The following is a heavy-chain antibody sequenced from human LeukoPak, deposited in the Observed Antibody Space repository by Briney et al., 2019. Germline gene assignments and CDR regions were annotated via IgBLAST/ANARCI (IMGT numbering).Heavy chain of an antibody. J-gene: IGHJ6*03. D-gene: IGHD1-20*01. CDR1: GFTFSSYA. CDR2: ISSNGGST. Sequence: GGSLRLSCAASGFTFSSYAMHWVRQAPGKGLEYVSAISSNGGSTYYANSVKGRFTISRDNSKNTLYLQMGSLRAEDMAVYYCARGRGGGITGTTFYYYYMDVWGKGTTVTVSS. V-gene: IGHV3-64*01. CDR3: ARGRGGGITGTTFYYYYMDV.